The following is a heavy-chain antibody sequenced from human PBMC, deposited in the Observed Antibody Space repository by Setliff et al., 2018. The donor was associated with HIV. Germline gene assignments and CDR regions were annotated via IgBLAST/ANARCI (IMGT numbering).Heavy chain of an antibody. J-gene: IGHJ5*02. Sequence: GGSLRLSCVASGFTLDDYVMHWVRQAPGKGLEWVSGISWSSGSIDSADSVKGRFTISRDNAKNTLYLQMNSLRGEDTAVYFCARAIRNGNSLINWFDPWGQGTLVTVSS. CDR3: ARAIRNGNSLINWFDP. D-gene: IGHD2-8*01. CDR1: GFTLDDYV. CDR2: ISWSSGSI. V-gene: IGHV3-9*01.